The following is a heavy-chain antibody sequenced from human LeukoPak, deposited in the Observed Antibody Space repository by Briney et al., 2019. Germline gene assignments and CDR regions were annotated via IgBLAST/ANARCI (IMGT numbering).Heavy chain of an antibody. D-gene: IGHD3-9*01. J-gene: IGHJ5*02. CDR3: AECPLDGDFCANRFDP. CDR1: GFTISSYG. Sequence: GGSLRLSCAASGFTISSYGMNWVRQAPGKGLEWVSAISGRAGDGNYYYADSVSGRFTISKANSKHTLHLQMKSPRAEDAADYFCAECPLDGDFCANRFDPGGRGTLVIVS. CDR2: ISGRAGDGNY. V-gene: IGHV3-23*01.